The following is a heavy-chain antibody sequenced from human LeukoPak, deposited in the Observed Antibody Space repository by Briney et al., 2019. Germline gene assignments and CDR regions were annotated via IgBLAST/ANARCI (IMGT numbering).Heavy chain of an antibody. J-gene: IGHJ5*02. CDR2: ITGNHGAT. D-gene: IGHD4-17*01. V-gene: IGHV3-23*01. CDR1: GFTFNSFA. Sequence: GGSLRLSCAASGFTFNSFAMTWVRQAPGKGLEWVSSITGNHGATYNIDSVKGRFTISRDNSQNTLYLQMNSLRAEDTAVYYCTKDPNGDYVGAFDPWGQGTLVTVSS. CDR3: TKDPNGDYVGAFDP.